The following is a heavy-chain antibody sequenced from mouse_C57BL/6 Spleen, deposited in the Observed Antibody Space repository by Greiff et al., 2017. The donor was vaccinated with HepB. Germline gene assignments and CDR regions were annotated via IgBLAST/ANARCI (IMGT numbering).Heavy chain of an antibody. J-gene: IGHJ1*03. V-gene: IGHV7-3*01. CDR2: IRNKANGYTT. CDR3: ARSPLAWYSDV. Sequence: EVKLMESGGGLVQPGGSLSLSCAASGFTFTDYYMSWVRQPPGKALEWLGFIRNKANGYTTEYSASVKGRFTISRDNSQSILYLQMNALRAEDSATYYCARSPLAWYSDVWGTGTTVTVSS. CDR1: GFTFTDYY.